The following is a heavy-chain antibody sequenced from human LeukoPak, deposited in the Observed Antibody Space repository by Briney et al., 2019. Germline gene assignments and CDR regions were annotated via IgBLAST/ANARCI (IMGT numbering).Heavy chain of an antibody. CDR2: INPNSGGT. CDR3: ARVRAPRRAIFGVVITPRGDYFDY. CDR1: GYTFTGYY. Sequence: ASVKVSCKASGYTFTGYYMHWVRQAPGQGLEWMGWINPNSGGTNYAQKFQGRVTMTRDTSISTAYMELSRLRSDDTAVYYCARVRAPRRAIFGVVITPRGDYFDYWGQGTLVTVSS. J-gene: IGHJ4*02. V-gene: IGHV1-2*02. D-gene: IGHD3-3*01.